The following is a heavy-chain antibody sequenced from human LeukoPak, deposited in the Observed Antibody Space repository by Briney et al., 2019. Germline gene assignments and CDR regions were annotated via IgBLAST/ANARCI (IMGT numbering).Heavy chain of an antibody. J-gene: IGHJ5*02. CDR1: GGSISSYY. Sequence: SETLSLTCTVSGGSISSYYWSWIRQPPGKGLEWIGYIYYSGSTNYNPSLKSRVTISADTSKNQFSLKLSSVTAADTAVYYCARGGELAYNWFDPWGQGTLVTVSS. CDR3: ARGGELAYNWFDP. D-gene: IGHD1-1*01. CDR2: IYYSGST. V-gene: IGHV4-59*01.